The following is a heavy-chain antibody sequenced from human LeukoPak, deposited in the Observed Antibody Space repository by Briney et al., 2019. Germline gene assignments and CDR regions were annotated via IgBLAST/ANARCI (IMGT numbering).Heavy chain of an antibody. D-gene: IGHD1-26*01. V-gene: IGHV3-11*01. CDR2: ISSSGSTI. Sequence: GGSLRLSCAASGFTFSDYYMSWLRQAPGKGAEWVSYISSSGSTIDYADSVRGRFTISRDNAKNSLYLQMNSLRAEDTAVYFCASGTYYFDFWGQGTLDTVSS. CDR1: GFTFSDYY. CDR3: ASGTYYFDF. J-gene: IGHJ4*02.